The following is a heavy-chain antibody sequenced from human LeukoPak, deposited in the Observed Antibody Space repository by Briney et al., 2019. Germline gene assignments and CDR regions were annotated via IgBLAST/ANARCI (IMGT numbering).Heavy chain of an antibody. J-gene: IGHJ3*02. V-gene: IGHV1-18*01. CDR2: ISAYNGNT. Sequence: ASVKVSCKASGYTFTSYGISWVRQAPGQGLEWMGWISAYNGNTNYAQKLQGRVTMTTDTSTSTAYMELRSLRSDDTAVYYCAXVTXQWXFLXWXXRDVDAFDIWGQGTMVTVSS. CDR3: AXVTXQWXFLXWXXRDVDAFDI. CDR1: GYTFTSYG. D-gene: IGHD3-3*01.